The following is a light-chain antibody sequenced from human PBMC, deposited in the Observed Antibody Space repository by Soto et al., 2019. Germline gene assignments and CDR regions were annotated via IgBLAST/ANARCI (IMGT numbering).Light chain of an antibody. CDR2: DAS. V-gene: IGKV1-33*01. CDR3: QQYDNLPSIT. J-gene: IGKJ5*01. CDR1: QDITNY. Sequence: DIQMTQSPSSLSASVGDRVTISCQASQDITNYLNWYQQKAGNAPKLLIYDASNLETGVPSRFSGNGSGTDFTFTISSLQPEDIATYYCQQYDNLPSITFGQGTRLDFK.